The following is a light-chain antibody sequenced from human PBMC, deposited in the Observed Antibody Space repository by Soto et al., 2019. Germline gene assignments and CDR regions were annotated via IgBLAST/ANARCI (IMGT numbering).Light chain of an antibody. CDR2: GAS. CDR1: QSVSNY. Sequence: EIVLTQSPATLSLSPGERATLSCRASQSVSNYLAWYQQKPGQAPRLLVYGASSRATGISDRFSGSGSGTDFTLTISRLEPEDFAVYYCQHYVSPPITFGQGTRLEIK. CDR3: QHYVSPPIT. J-gene: IGKJ5*01. V-gene: IGKV3-20*01.